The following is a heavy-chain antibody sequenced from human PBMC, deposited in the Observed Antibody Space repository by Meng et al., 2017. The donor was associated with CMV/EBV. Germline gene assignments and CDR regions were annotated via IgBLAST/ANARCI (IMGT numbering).Heavy chain of an antibody. D-gene: IGHD6-13*01. V-gene: IGHV4-39*07. Sequence: SETLSLTCTVSGGSISSSSYYWGWIRQPPGKGLEWIGSIYYSGSTYYNPSLKSRVTISVDTSKNQFSLKRSSVTAADTAVYYCAREPLGSSWSPLHFDYWGQGTLVTVSS. CDR1: GGSISSSSYY. J-gene: IGHJ4*02. CDR3: AREPLGSSWSPLHFDY. CDR2: IYYSGST.